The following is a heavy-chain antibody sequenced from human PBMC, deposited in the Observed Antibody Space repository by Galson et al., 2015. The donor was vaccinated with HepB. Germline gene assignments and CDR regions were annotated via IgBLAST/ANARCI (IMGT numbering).Heavy chain of an antibody. D-gene: IGHD2-15*01. CDR1: GYTFTSYA. Sequence: SVKVSCKASGYTFTSYAMHWVRQAPGQRLEWMGWINAGNGNTKYSQKFQGRVTITRDTSASTAYMELSSLRSEDTAVYYCARDMIVGYCSGGSCYSSWYFDYWGQGTLVTVSS. V-gene: IGHV1-3*01. CDR3: ARDMIVGYCSGGSCYSSWYFDY. CDR2: INAGNGNT. J-gene: IGHJ4*02.